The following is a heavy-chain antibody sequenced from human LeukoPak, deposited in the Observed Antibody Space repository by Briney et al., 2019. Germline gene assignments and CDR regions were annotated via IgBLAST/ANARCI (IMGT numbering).Heavy chain of an antibody. J-gene: IGHJ2*01. CDR2: IYSGGTT. CDR3: ARVGSSWPNWYFDL. V-gene: IGHV3-53*01. Sequence: PGGSLRLSCAASGFTFSNYEMNWVRQAPGKGLEWVSVIYSGGTTYYADSVKGRFTISRDNSKNTLYLQMNSLRAEDTAVYYCARVGSSWPNWYFDLWGRGTLVTVSS. D-gene: IGHD6-13*01. CDR1: GFTFSNYE.